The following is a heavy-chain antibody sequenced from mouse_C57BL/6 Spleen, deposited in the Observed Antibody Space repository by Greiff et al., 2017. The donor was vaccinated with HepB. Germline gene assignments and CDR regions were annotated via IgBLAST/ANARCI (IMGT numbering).Heavy chain of an antibody. V-gene: IGHV1-54*01. J-gene: IGHJ2*01. CDR3: ARFTVVATGEVDY. Sequence: QVQLQQSGAELVRPGTSVKVSCKASGYAFTNYLIEWVKQRPGQGLEWIGVINPGSGGTNYNEKFKGKATLTADKSSSTAYMQLSSLTSEDSAVYFCARFTVVATGEVDYWGQGTTLTVSS. CDR2: INPGSGGT. D-gene: IGHD1-1*01. CDR1: GYAFTNYL.